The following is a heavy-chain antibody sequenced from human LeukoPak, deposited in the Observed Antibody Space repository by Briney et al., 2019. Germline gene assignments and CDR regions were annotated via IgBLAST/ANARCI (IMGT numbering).Heavy chain of an antibody. CDR1: GFTFSSYS. CDR2: ISSSSSYI. V-gene: IGHV3-21*01. Sequence: PGGSLRLSCAASGFTFSSYSMNWVRQAPGKGLEWVSSISSSSSYIYYADSVKGRFTISRDNAKNSLYLQMNSLRAEDTAVYYCARDPRKYSSSSPLDYWGQGTLVTVSS. J-gene: IGHJ4*02. CDR3: ARDPRKYSSSSPLDY. D-gene: IGHD6-6*01.